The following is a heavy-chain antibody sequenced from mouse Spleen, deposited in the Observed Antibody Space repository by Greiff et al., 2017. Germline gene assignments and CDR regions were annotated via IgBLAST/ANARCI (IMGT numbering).Heavy chain of an antibody. J-gene: IGHJ4*01. D-gene: IGHD1-1*02. CDR3: TRRGGTFYAMDY. CDR1: GYTFTSYW. V-gene: IGHV1S22*01. Sequence: LQQPGSELVRPGASVKLSCKASGYTFTSYWMHWVKQRPGQGLEWIGNIYPGSGSTNYDEKFKSKATLTVDTSSSTAYMQLSSLTSEDSAVYYCTRRGGTFYAMDYWGQGTSVTVSS. CDR2: IYPGSGST.